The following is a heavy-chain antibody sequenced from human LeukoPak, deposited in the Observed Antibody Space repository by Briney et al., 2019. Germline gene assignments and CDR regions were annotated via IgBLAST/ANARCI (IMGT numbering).Heavy chain of an antibody. J-gene: IGHJ4*02. D-gene: IGHD1-7*01. CDR1: GYTFTGYY. CDR3: ARGNHFNWNYGRIDY. CDR2: INPNSGGT. Sequence: ASVKVSCKASGYTFTGYYMHWVRQAPGQGLEWMGWINPNSGGTNYAQKFQGRVTMTRDTSISTAYMELSRLRSDDTAVYYCARGNHFNWNYGRIDYWGQGTLVTVSS. V-gene: IGHV1-2*02.